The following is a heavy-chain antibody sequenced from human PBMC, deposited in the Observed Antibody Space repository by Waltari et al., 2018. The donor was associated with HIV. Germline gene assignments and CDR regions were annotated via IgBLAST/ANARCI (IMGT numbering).Heavy chain of an antibody. J-gene: IGHJ4*02. CDR3: ARGVNLRCTGDCYSAY. Sequence: EVHLVESGGGLVQPGRSLSLSCKASGFNFGAYALPWFRQAPGKGLEWVGFIRSKPYGGTREYAASVKGRFTISRDDSKNIAFLQMDSLKIEDTAVYYCARGVNLRCTGDCYSAYWGQGTLVTVSS. V-gene: IGHV3-49*03. D-gene: IGHD2-21*02. CDR2: IRSKPYGGTR. CDR1: GFNFGAYA.